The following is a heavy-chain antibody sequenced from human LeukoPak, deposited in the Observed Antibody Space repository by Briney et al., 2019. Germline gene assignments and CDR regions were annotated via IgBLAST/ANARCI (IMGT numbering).Heavy chain of an antibody. CDR1: GFTFSSYA. D-gene: IGHD6-19*01. CDR2: ISSNGGST. J-gene: IGHJ4*02. V-gene: IGHV3-64*01. CDR3: ARDSNPGPIAVAHNLYY. Sequence: GGSLRLSCAASGFTFSSYAMRWVRQAPGKGLEYVSAISSNGGSTYYANSVKGRFTISRDNSKNTLYLQMGSLRAEDMAVYYCARDSNPGPIAVAHNLYYWGQGTLVTVSS.